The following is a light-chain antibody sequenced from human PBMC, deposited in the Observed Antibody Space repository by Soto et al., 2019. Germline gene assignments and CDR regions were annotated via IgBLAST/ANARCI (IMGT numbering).Light chain of an antibody. V-gene: IGLV2-14*01. J-gene: IGLJ1*01. CDR2: EVS. Sequence: QSALTQPASVSGSPGQSITISCVGTSSDVGGYNYVSWYQQHPGKAPKLMISEVSNRPSGVSNRFSGSKSGNTASLTISGLQAEDEADYYCSSYTSISTYVFGTGTKVTVL. CDR3: SSYTSISTYV. CDR1: SSDVGGYNY.